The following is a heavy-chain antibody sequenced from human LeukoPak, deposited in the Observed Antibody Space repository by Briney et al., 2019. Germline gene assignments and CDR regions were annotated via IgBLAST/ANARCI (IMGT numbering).Heavy chain of an antibody. CDR3: ATSRVFDY. CDR2: INPDGDNI. D-gene: IGHD6-6*01. J-gene: IGHJ4*01. V-gene: IGHV3-11*04. CDR1: GFTFSDYF. Sequence: GGSLRLSCQASGFTFSDYFMNWIRQAPGKGLEWLSFINPDGDNIYYADSVKGRFTISRDNAKNILYLEMTSLRMEDAGLYYCATSRVFDYWGHGTLVSVSA.